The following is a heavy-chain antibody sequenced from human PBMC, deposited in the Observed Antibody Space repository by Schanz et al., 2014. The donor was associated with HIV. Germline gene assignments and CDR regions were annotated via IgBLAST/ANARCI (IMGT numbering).Heavy chain of an antibody. D-gene: IGHD3-22*01. J-gene: IGHJ6*02. CDR3: AKDRNYYDSKYRGKGNYYYYYGMDV. Sequence: QVQLVESGGGVVQPGRSLKVSCVVSGFIFSDYGIHWVRQAPGKGLEWVAVISADGNNEFYSDSVRGRFTISRDNSKNTLYLQMKSLRAEDTAVYYCAKDRNYYDSKYRGKGNYYYYYGMDVWGQGTTVTVSS. CDR1: GFIFSDYG. CDR2: ISADGNNE. V-gene: IGHV3-30*18.